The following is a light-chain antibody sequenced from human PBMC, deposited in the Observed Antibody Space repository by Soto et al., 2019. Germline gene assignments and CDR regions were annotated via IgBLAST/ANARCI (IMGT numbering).Light chain of an antibody. J-gene: IGKJ1*01. V-gene: IGKV3-11*01. CDR1: QSVSGY. CDR3: QQYSTYTPRT. Sequence: EIVLTQSPATLSLSPGETATLSCRASQSVSGYIGWYQQKPGQAPRLLIYADSNRATGIPARFSGSGSGTDFTLTISSLQPDDFATYYCQQYSTYTPRTFGQGTKVDIK. CDR2: ADS.